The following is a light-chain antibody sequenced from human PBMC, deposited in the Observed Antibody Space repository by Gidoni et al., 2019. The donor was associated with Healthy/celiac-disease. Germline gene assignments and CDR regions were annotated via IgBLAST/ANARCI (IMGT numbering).Light chain of an antibody. CDR2: DAS. J-gene: IGKJ4*01. CDR1: QSVSSY. Sequence: EIVLTQSPATLSLSPGERATLSCRASQSVSSYLAWYQQKPGQAPRLLIYDASNRATGIPARFSGSGSGTDFTLTISSLEPEDFAVYYCQQRSNWPSLTFGGGTHKVEIK. CDR3: QQRSNWPSLT. V-gene: IGKV3-11*01.